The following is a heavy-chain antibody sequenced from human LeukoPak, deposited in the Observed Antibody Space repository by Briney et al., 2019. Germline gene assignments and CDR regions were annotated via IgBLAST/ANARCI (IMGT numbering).Heavy chain of an antibody. V-gene: IGHV1-8*01. Sequence: ASVKVSCKASGYTFTSYDINWVRQATGQGLEWMGWMNPNSGNTGYAQKFQGRVIMTRNTSISTAYMELSSLRSEDTAVYYCAREEIFRCSGGSCYFDYWGQGTLVTVSS. J-gene: IGHJ4*02. CDR1: GYTFTSYD. D-gene: IGHD2-15*01. CDR3: AREEIFRCSGGSCYFDY. CDR2: MNPNSGNT.